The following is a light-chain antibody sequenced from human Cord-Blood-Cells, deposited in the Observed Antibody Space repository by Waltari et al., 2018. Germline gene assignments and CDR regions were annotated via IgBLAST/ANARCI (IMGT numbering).Light chain of an antibody. V-gene: IGLV2-14*01. Sequence: QSALTQPASVSGSPGQSITISCTGTSSDVGGYNYVSWYQQHPGKAPKLMIYDVSNRPSGVSNRFSGSKSGNTASLTSSGLHAEDEADYYCSSYTSSSTWVFGGGTKLTVL. CDR3: SSYTSSSTWV. J-gene: IGLJ3*02. CDR1: SSDVGGYNY. CDR2: DVS.